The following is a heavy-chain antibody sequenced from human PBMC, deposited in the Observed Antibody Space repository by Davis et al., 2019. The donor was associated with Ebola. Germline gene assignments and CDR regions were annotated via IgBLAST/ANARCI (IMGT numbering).Heavy chain of an antibody. Sequence: GESLKISCAASGFTFTDYYMTWIRQAPGKGLEWVSYISSSGSSTYYADSVKGRFTISRDNSKNTLYLQMSSLRLEDTAVYFCAKDDKFASVGPRGVDHWGQGTQVIVSS. D-gene: IGHD3-10*01. J-gene: IGHJ4*02. CDR3: AKDDKFASVGPRGVDH. V-gene: IGHV3-11*04. CDR2: ISSSGSST. CDR1: GFTFTDYY.